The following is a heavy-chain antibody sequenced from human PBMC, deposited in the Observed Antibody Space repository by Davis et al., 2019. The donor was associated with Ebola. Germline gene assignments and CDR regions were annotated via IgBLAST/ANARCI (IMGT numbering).Heavy chain of an antibody. CDR3: VREKGLED. D-gene: IGHD3/OR15-3a*01. Sequence: PSDPLSLTCIVSGGPTSNSYWSWIRQPPGKGLEWFGYIYYTGSTKYNPSLTSRVTISVDTSKNQFSLKLSSVTAAEAALYYCVREKGLEDWGQGILVSVSS. V-gene: IGHV4-59*01. CDR1: GGPTSNSY. J-gene: IGHJ4*02. CDR2: IYYTGST.